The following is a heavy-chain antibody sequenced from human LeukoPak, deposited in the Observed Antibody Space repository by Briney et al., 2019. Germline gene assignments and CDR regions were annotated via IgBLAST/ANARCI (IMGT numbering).Heavy chain of an antibody. CDR3: AKDSLMHSSSWYDY. CDR2: ISWNSGSI. CDR1: GFTFDDYA. D-gene: IGHD6-13*01. J-gene: IGHJ4*02. V-gene: IGHV3-9*01. Sequence: GRSLRLSCAASGFTFDDYAMHWVRQAPGKGLEWVSGISWNSGSIGYADSVKGRLTTSRDNAKNSLYLQMNSLRAEDTALYYCAKDSLMHSSSWYDYWGQGTLVTVSS.